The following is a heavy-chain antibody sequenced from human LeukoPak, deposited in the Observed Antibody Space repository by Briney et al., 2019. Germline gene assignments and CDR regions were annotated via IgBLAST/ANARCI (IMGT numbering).Heavy chain of an antibody. CDR2: ISYDGSNK. D-gene: IGHD3-22*01. CDR3: SRETSSAYYYFDY. V-gene: IGHV3-30*03. CDR1: GFTFSNYG. Sequence: GRSLRLSCAASGFTFSNYGMHWVRQAPGKGLEWVAVISYDGSNKYYVDSVKGRFTISRDNSKNTLYLQMNSLRAEDTAVYFCSRETSSAYYYFDYWGQGTLVTVSS. J-gene: IGHJ4*02.